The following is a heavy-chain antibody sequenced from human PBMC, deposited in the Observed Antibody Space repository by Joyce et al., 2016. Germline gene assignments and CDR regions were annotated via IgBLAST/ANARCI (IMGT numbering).Heavy chain of an antibody. J-gene: IGHJ4*02. CDR1: GFTVYNNY. CDR2: VYSGGST. Sequence: EVQLVESGGGLIQPGGSLRLSCAASGFTVYNNYRNWVRQAPGKGLEWVSLVYSGGSTSYADSVKGRFTISRDISKNTLYLQMNSLRAEDSAVYYCTTSPSVGYWGQGTLVTVSS. V-gene: IGHV3-53*01. D-gene: IGHD1-26*01. CDR3: TTSPSVGY.